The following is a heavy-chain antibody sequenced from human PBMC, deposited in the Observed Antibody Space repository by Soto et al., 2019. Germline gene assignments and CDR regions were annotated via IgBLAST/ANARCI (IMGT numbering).Heavy chain of an antibody. CDR3: AKGGYSYGFGYYYYGMDV. CDR2: ISYDGSNK. Sequence: QVQLVESGGGVVQPGRSLRLSCAASGFTFSSYGMHWVRQAPGKRLEWVAVISYDGSNKYYADSVKGRFTISRDNSKNTLYLQMNSLRAEDTAVYYCAKGGYSYGFGYYYYGMDVWGQGTTVTVSS. D-gene: IGHD5-18*01. V-gene: IGHV3-30*18. J-gene: IGHJ6*02. CDR1: GFTFSSYG.